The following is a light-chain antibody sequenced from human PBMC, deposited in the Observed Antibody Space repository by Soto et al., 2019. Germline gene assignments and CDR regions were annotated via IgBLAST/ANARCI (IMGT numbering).Light chain of an antibody. CDR3: SSYTNNPPNCF. J-gene: IGLJ1*01. V-gene: IGLV2-14*03. Sequence: QSVLTQPASVSGSPGQSITISCTGTNSDVGSSNSVSWYQHHPGKAPKLIIYDVNSRPSGVSNRFSGSKSGNTASLTISGLQVEEEADYYCSSYTNNPPNCFSGPGTKVTV. CDR1: NSDVGSSNS. CDR2: DVN.